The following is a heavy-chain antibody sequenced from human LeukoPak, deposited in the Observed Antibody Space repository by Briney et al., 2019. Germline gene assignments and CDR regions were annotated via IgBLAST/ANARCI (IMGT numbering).Heavy chain of an antibody. V-gene: IGHV1-46*01. D-gene: IGHD5-24*01. CDR2: INPSGGST. CDR1: GYTFTSYY. Sequence: EASVKASCKASGYTFTSYYMHWVRQAPGQGLEWMGIINPSGGSTSYAQKFQGRVTMTRDTSTSTVYMELSSLRSEDTAVYYCAREGEMATDRGWFDPWGQGTLVTVSS. J-gene: IGHJ5*02. CDR3: AREGEMATDRGWFDP.